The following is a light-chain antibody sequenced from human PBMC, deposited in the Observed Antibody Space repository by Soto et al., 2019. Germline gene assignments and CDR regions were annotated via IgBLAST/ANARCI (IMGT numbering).Light chain of an antibody. CDR1: QSISNY. CDR3: QQAYSAPLT. J-gene: IGKJ1*01. V-gene: IGKV1-39*01. Sequence: DFQMTQSPSTLSSSVGDRVAITCRASQSISNYLNWFKQKPMKAPKLLIYAASSLQGGVSSRFSGSGSGTDFTLTITTLQPEDFDTYYCQQAYSAPLTFGQGTKVDIK. CDR2: AAS.